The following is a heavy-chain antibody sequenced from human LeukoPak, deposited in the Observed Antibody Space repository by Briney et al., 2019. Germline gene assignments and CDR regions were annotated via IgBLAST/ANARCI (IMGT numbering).Heavy chain of an antibody. CDR2: IYYSGST. V-gene: IGHV4-59*01. CDR3: ARVLRGKYGSYYYYYMDV. D-gene: IGHD3-16*01. CDR1: GGSISSYY. Sequence: SETLSLTCTVSGGSISSYYWSWIRQPPGKGLEWIGYIYYSGSTNYNPSLKSRVTISVDTSKNQFSLKLSSVTAADTAVYYCARVLRGKYGSYYYYYMDVWGKGTTVTVSS. J-gene: IGHJ6*03.